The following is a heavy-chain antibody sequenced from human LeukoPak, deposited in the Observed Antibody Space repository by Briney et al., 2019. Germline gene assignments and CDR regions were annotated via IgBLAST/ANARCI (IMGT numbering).Heavy chain of an antibody. D-gene: IGHD5-18*01. V-gene: IGHV4-34*01. CDR1: GGSFSGYY. CDR3: ARARERWDTQLWFRGFDY. CDR2: INHSGST. Sequence: PSETLSLTCAVYGGSFSGYYWSWIRQPPGKGLEWIGEINHSGSTNYNPSLKSRVTISVDTSKNQFSLKLSSVTAADTAVYYCARARERWDTQLWFRGFDYWGQGTLVTVSS. J-gene: IGHJ4*02.